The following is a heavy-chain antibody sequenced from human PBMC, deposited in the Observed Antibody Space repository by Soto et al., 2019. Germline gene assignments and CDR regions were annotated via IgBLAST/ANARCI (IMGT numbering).Heavy chain of an antibody. CDR2: IIPILGIA. CDR1: GGTFSSYT. V-gene: IGHV1-69*08. J-gene: IGHJ4*02. D-gene: IGHD1-26*01. CDR3: AREEGGSYYACFDY. Sequence: QVQLVQSGAEVKKPGSSVKVSCKASGGTFSSYTISWVRQAPGQGLEWMGRIIPILGIANYAQKFQGRVTITADKATRTAYVELSSLRSEDTAVYYCAREEGGSYYACFDYWGQGTLVTVSS.